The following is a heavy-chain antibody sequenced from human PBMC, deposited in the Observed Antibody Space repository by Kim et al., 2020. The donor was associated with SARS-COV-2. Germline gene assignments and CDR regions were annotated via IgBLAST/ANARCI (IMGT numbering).Heavy chain of an antibody. V-gene: IGHV3-23*01. J-gene: IGHJ6*02. CDR1: GFTFSSYA. D-gene: IGHD3-10*01. CDR2: ISGSGGST. CDR3: AKVGRSYYYGMDV. Sequence: GGSLRLSCAASGFTFSSYAMSWVRQVPGKGLEWVSGISGSGGSTYYAESVKGRFTISRDNSKNTLYLQMNSLRAEDTAVYHCAKVGRSYYYGMDVWGQGTTVTASS.